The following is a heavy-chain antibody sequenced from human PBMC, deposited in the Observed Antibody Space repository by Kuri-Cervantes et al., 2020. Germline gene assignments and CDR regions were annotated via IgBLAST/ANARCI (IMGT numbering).Heavy chain of an antibody. CDR3: ARDHGFAGL. CDR2: VKGDGSST. V-gene: IGHV3-74*01. CDR1: GFTFSSYA. Sequence: LSLTCAASGFTFSSYAMSWVRQAPGKGLMWVSRVKGDGSSTNYADSVKGRFTTSRDNPKNSLYLQMDSLRAEDTAIYYCARDHGFAGLWGQGTMVTVSS. J-gene: IGHJ3*01.